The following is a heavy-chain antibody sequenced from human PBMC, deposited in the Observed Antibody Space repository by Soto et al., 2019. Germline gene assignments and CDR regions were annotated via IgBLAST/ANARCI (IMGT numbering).Heavy chain of an antibody. J-gene: IGHJ1*01. V-gene: IGHV3-30*18. D-gene: IGHD2-15*01. CDR3: TKENNDHYSSSKWCFDS. CDR1: GFTFSRFG. CDR2: ISNDGVAE. Sequence: QVHLVESGGGVVQPGRSLRLSCGASGFTFSRFGMHWVRQAPGKGLEWVAVISNDGVAEYFADSVKGRFTISRDNSKNMVYLQMDSLRGDDTAVYFCTKENNDHYSSSKWCFDSWGRGTLVTVSS.